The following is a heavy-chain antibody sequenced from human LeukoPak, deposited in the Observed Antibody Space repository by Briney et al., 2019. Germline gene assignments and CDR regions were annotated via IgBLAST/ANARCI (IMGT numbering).Heavy chain of an antibody. CDR1: GGSFSGYY. J-gene: IGHJ4*02. CDR2: INHSGST. D-gene: IGHD6-19*01. CDR3: ARGVGSGWYGYFDY. Sequence: PSETLSLTCAVYGGSFSGYYWSWIRQPPGKGLEWIGEINHSGSTNYNPSLKSRVTISVDTSKNQFSLKLSSVTAADTAVYYCARGVGSGWYGYFDYWGQGTLVTVSP. V-gene: IGHV4-34*01.